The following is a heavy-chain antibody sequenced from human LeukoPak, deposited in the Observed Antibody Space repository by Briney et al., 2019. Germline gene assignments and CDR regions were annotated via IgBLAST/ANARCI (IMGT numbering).Heavy chain of an antibody. D-gene: IGHD2-15*01. CDR3: ARVVVAATLYYYGMDV. CDR1: GGSISHYF. J-gene: IGHJ6*02. V-gene: IGHV4-59*12. Sequence: KPSETLSLTCTVSGGSISHYFWSWIRQPPGKPLEWIGYIYYSGSTNYNPSLKSRVTISVDTSKNQFSLKLSSVTAADTAVYYCARVVVAATLYYYGMDVWGQGTTVTVSS. CDR2: IYYSGST.